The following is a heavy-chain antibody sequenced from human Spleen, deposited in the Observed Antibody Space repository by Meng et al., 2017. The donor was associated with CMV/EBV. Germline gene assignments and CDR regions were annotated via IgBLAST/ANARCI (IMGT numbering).Heavy chain of an antibody. J-gene: IGHJ4*02. CDR2: IYSGGSST. D-gene: IGHD6-19*01. CDR1: GFTFSSYA. CDR3: AKDGYSSGY. V-gene: IGHV3-23*03. Sequence: RLSCAASGFTFSSYAMSWVRQAPGKGLEWVSVIYSGGSSTYYADSVKGRFTISRDNSKNTLYLQMNSLRAEDTAVYYCAKDGYSSGYWGQGTLVTVSS.